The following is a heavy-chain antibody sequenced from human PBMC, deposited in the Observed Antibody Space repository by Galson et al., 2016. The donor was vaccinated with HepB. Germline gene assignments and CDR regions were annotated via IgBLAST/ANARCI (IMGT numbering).Heavy chain of an antibody. CDR3: ARWRFDLWSGYDY. J-gene: IGHJ4*02. CDR2: IIPVFGSA. Sequence: SVKVSCKASGDTFSNYAIAWVRQAPGQGLEWLGGIIPVFGSANYAPKFQGRVTITADESTSTAYMEVNSLRSEDTAIYYCARWRFDLWSGYDYWGQGALVTVSS. D-gene: IGHD3-3*01. CDR1: GDTFSNYA. V-gene: IGHV1-69*13.